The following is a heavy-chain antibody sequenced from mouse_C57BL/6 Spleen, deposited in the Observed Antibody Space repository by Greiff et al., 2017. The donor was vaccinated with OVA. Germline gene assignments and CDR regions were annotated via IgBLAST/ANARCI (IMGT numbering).Heavy chain of an antibody. D-gene: IGHD2-4*01. V-gene: IGHV1-55*01. CDR2: IYPVSGST. J-gene: IGHJ4*01. CDR1: GYTFTSYW. Sequence: VQLQQSGAELVKPGASVKMSCKASGYTFTSYWITWVKQRPGQGLEWIGDIYPVSGSTNYNEKFKSKATLTVDTSSSTAYMQLSSLTSEDSAVYYCARSYYDYDEDGYAMDYWGQGTSVTVSS. CDR3: ARSYYDYDEDGYAMDY.